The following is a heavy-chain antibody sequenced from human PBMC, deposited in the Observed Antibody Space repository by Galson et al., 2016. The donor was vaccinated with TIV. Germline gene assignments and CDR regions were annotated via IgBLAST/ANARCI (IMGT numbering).Heavy chain of an antibody. D-gene: IGHD3-22*01. J-gene: IGHJ6*02. CDR3: ASPNYRSGYYGMDV. CDR1: GYTFISHD. CDR2: ST. Sequence: SVKVSCKASGYTFISHDINWVRQATGQGLEWMGNSTGYAQKFQGRVTMTSNISISTAYMELSSLRSEDTAVYCCASPNYRSGYYGMDVWGQGTTVTVSS. V-gene: IGHV1-8*02.